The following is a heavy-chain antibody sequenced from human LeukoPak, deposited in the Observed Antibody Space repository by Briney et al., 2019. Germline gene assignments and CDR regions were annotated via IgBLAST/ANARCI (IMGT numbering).Heavy chain of an antibody. Sequence: GGSLRLSCAASGFTFRTYGMHWVRQAPGKGLDWVALISYDGSQKYFADSVKGRFTISRDNSKNTLYLQMNSLRAEDTAVYYCARDFGDYYMDVWGKGTTVTVSS. CDR3: ARDFGDYYMDV. V-gene: IGHV3-30*12. D-gene: IGHD3-10*01. J-gene: IGHJ6*03. CDR1: GFTFRTYG. CDR2: ISYDGSQK.